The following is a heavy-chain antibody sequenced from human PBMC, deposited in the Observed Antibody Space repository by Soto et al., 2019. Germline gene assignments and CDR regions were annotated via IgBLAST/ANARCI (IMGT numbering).Heavy chain of an antibody. CDR2: INSDGSST. CDR1: GFTFSSYW. D-gene: IGHD1-26*01. CDR3: ARAEGRVGWFDP. V-gene: IGHV3-74*01. Sequence: EVQLVESGGGLVQPGGSLRLTCAASGFTFSSYWMHWVRQAPGKGLVWVSRINSDGSSTSYADSVKGRFTISRDNAKNTLYLQMNSLRAEDTAVYYCARAEGRVGWFDPWGQGTLVTVSS. J-gene: IGHJ5*02.